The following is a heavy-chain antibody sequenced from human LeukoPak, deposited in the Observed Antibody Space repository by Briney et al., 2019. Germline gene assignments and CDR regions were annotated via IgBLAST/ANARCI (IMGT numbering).Heavy chain of an antibody. J-gene: IGHJ4*02. CDR1: GYTFTSYA. V-gene: IGHV7-4-1*02. Sequence: GASVKVSCKASGYTFTSYAMNWVRQAPGQGLEWMGWINTNTGNPTYAQGFTGRFVFSLDTSVSTAYLQISSLKAEDTAVYYCARGDRDGYNYVGLAWGQGTLVTVSS. D-gene: IGHD5-24*01. CDR3: ARGDRDGYNYVGLA. CDR2: INTNTGNP.